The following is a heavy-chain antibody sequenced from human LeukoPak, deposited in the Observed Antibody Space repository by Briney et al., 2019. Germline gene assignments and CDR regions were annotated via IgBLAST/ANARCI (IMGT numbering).Heavy chain of an antibody. J-gene: IGHJ4*02. Sequence: PGGSLRLSCAASGFTFSSYAMSWVRQAPGKGLEWVSAISGSGGSTYYADSVKGRFTISRDNSKNTLYLQMNSLRAEGTAVYYCAKDPYYDFWSGYGESRHWGQGTLVTVSS. CDR2: ISGSGGST. CDR1: GFTFSSYA. V-gene: IGHV3-23*01. D-gene: IGHD3-3*01. CDR3: AKDPYYDFWSGYGESRH.